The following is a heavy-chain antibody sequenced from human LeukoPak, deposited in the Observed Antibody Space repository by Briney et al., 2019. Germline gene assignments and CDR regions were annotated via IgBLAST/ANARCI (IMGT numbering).Heavy chain of an antibody. CDR3: ATSPDYYDSSGYYSQTDY. J-gene: IGHJ4*02. CDR2: ISSSSSYI. D-gene: IGHD3-22*01. V-gene: IGHV3-21*01. CDR1: GFTFSSYS. Sequence: GGSLSLSCAASGFTFSSYSMNWVRQAPGKGLEWVSSISSSSSYIYYADSVKGRFTISRDNAKNSLYLQMNSLRAEDTAVYYCATSPDYYDSSGYYSQTDYWGQGTLVTVSS.